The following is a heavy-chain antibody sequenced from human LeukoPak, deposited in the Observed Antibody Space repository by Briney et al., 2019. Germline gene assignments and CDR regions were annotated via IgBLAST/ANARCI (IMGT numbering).Heavy chain of an antibody. J-gene: IGHJ4*02. V-gene: IGHV3-7*01. CDR2: IKPDGGEK. Sequence: GESLKISCAASGFPFSSYMMTWVRQAPGTGLEWVANIKPDGGEKYYVGSVKGRFTISSDNAKNSLYLQMNNLGAENRAVYYCATDPASYCTSSTCDFDYWGQGTLVTVSS. CDR1: GFPFSSYM. CDR3: ATDPASYCTSSTCDFDY. D-gene: IGHD2-8*01.